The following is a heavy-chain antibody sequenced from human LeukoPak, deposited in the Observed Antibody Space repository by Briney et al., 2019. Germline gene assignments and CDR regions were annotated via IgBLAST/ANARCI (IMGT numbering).Heavy chain of an antibody. CDR3: ARYVWGSYPTFEDY. D-gene: IGHD3-16*02. V-gene: IGHV4-38-2*01. CDR2: IYYSGST. J-gene: IGHJ4*02. Sequence: SETLSLTCAVSGYSISSGYYWSWIRQPPGKGLEWIAYIYYSGSTHHNPSLKSRVTISVDTSKNQFSLKLSSVTAADTAVYYCARYVWGSYPTFEDYWGQGTLVTVSS. CDR1: GYSISSGYY.